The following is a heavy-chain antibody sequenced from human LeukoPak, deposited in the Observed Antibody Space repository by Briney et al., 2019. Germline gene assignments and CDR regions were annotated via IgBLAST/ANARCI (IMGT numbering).Heavy chain of an antibody. CDR2: ISYDGSNK. Sequence: PGGSLRLSCAASGFTFSSYGMHWVRQAPGKGLEWVAVISYDGSNKYYADSVKGRFTISRDNSKNTLYLQMNSLRAEDAAVYYCAKDLITFGGVIAPQLDYWGQGTLVTVSS. V-gene: IGHV3-30*18. D-gene: IGHD3-16*02. CDR3: AKDLITFGGVIAPQLDY. J-gene: IGHJ4*02. CDR1: GFTFSSYG.